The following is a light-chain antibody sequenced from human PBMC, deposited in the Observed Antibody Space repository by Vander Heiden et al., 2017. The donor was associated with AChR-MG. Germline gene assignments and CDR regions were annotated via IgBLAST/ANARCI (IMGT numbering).Light chain of an antibody. CDR3: SSYTSGSTVV. J-gene: IGLJ2*01. CDR1: SSDVGGYNY. CDR2: DVS. Sequence: QSALTQPASVSASPGQSITSSCTGTSSDVGGYNYVSWYQQHPGKAPKLMIYDVSHRPSGVSNRFSGSTSGNTASLTISGLQAEDEADYYCSSYTSGSTVVFGGGTKLTVL. V-gene: IGLV2-14*03.